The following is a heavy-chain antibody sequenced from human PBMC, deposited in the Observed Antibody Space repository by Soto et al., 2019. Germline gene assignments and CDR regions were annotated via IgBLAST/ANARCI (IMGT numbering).Heavy chain of an antibody. V-gene: IGHV3-11*01. D-gene: IGHD5-12*01. Sequence: GGSLRLSCAASGFTFSDYYMSWIRQAPGKGLEWVSYISSSGSTIYYADSVKGRFTISRDNAKNSLYLQMNSLRAEDTAVYYCARDRRDGYNFLFDYWGQGTLVTVSS. J-gene: IGHJ4*02. CDR2: ISSSGSTI. CDR1: GFTFSDYY. CDR3: ARDRRDGYNFLFDY.